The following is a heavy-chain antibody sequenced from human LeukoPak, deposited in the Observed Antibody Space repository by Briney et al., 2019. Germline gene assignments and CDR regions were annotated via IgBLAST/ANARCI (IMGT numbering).Heavy chain of an antibody. Sequence: GSLRLSCAASGFTFSNYAMHWVRQAPGKGLEWVAVISYDGSNKYYADSVKDRFTISRDNSKNTLYLQMNSLRAEDTAVYYCPSDPAMVRGVKYYFDYWGQGTLVTVSS. V-gene: IGHV3-30-3*01. CDR2: ISYDGSNK. D-gene: IGHD3-10*01. CDR3: PSDPAMVRGVKYYFDY. J-gene: IGHJ4*02. CDR1: GFTFSNYA.